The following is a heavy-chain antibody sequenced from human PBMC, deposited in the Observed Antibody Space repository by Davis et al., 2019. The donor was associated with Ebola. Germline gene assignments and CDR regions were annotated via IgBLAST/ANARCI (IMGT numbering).Heavy chain of an antibody. Sequence: GESLKISCAASGFTFSSYAMSWVRQAPGKGLEWVSAISGSGGSTYYADSVKGRFTISRDNSKNTLYLQMNSLRAEDTAVYYCAKEYKRITIFGVVMGLDYWGQGTLVTVSS. V-gene: IGHV3-23*01. CDR1: GFTFSSYA. D-gene: IGHD3-3*01. CDR3: AKEYKRITIFGVVMGLDY. CDR2: ISGSGGST. J-gene: IGHJ4*02.